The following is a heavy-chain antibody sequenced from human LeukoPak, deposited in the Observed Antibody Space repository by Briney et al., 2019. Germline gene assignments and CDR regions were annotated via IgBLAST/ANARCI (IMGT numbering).Heavy chain of an antibody. CDR2: IYSGGST. J-gene: IGHJ5*02. CDR1: GFTVSGDY. D-gene: IGHD3-3*01. Sequence: GGSLRLSCEVSGFTVSGDYMSWARQAPGKGLEWVSVIYSGGSTYYADSVKGRFTISRDNSKNTLYLQMNSLRADDTAVYYCARHDWFDPWGQGTLVTVSS. V-gene: IGHV3-53*01. CDR3: ARHDWFDP.